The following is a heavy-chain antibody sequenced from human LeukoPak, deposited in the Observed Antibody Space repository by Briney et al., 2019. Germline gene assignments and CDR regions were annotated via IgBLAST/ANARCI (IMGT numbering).Heavy chain of an antibody. D-gene: IGHD4-17*01. CDR1: GFTFSDYY. Sequence: GGSLRLSCAASGFTFSDYYMSWIRQAPGKGLEWVAVISYDGSNKYYADSVKGRFTISRDNSKNTLYLQMNSLRAEDTAVYYCARGGTTPYYYGMDVWGQGTTVTVSS. V-gene: IGHV3-30-3*01. J-gene: IGHJ6*02. CDR2: ISYDGSNK. CDR3: ARGGTTPYYYGMDV.